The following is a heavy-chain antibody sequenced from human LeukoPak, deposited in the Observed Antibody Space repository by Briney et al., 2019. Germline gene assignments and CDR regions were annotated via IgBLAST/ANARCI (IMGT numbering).Heavy chain of an antibody. V-gene: IGHV3-30*03. Sequence: GGSLRLSCAASGFTFSSYGMHWVRQAPGKGLERVAVISYDGSNKYYADSVKGRFTISRDNAKNSLYLQMNSLRAEDTAVYYCARVLSHYYGSGSFGYWGQGTLVTVSS. D-gene: IGHD3-10*01. CDR3: ARVLSHYYGSGSFGY. CDR1: GFTFSSYG. CDR2: ISYDGSNK. J-gene: IGHJ4*02.